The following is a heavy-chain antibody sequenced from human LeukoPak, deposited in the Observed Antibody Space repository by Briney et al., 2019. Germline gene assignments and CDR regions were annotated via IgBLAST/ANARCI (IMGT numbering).Heavy chain of an antibody. Sequence: SATLSLTCTVSGGSISSYYWSWIRQHPGKGLESLGYIFYSVSTNYNHSLKSRVTISVDTSKNQFSLKLSSVTAADTAVYYCARDAAVAGTPLYYYYYGMDVWGQGTTVTVSS. D-gene: IGHD6-19*01. CDR1: GGSISSYY. CDR3: ARDAAVAGTPLYYYYYGMDV. CDR2: IFYSVST. V-gene: IGHV4-59*01. J-gene: IGHJ6*02.